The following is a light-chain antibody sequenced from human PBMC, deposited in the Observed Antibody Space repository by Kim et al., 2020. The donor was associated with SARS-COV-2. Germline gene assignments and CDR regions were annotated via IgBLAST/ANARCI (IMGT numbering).Light chain of an antibody. CDR1: QGISNY. J-gene: IGKJ1*01. CDR2: AAS. Sequence: SVGDGVTITYRASQGISNYLVWFQQKPGKVPKRLIYAASSLQSGVPSRFSGSGSGAEFTLAISSLQPEDFATYYCLQHNSYPPWTFGQGTKVDIK. CDR3: LQHNSYPPWT. V-gene: IGKV1-17*03.